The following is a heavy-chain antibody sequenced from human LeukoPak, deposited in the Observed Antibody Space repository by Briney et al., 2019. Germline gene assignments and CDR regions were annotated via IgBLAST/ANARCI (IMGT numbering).Heavy chain of an antibody. D-gene: IGHD2-15*01. V-gene: IGHV1-69*06. CDR2: IIPIFGTT. CDR3: AREPGGFRKCLAY. CDR1: GDTLGNYA. J-gene: IGHJ4*02. Sequence: SVKVSCKASGDTLGNYAITWVRQAPGQGLEWMGRIIPIFGTTYYAQKFQGRVTITADKSTNTAYMEMSSLKSEDTAVYYCAREPGGFRKCLAYWGQGALVTVSS.